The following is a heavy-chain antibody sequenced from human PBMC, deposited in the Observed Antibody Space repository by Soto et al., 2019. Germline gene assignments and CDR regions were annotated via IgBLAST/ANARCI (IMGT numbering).Heavy chain of an antibody. CDR1: GAALNSGNYY. CDR2: IYVTGAV. D-gene: IGHD2-21*01. CDR3: ARLRIATNNYKWFDP. Sequence: SETLSLSCIVSGAALNSGNYYWSWIRQVPGKGLEWIGHIYVTGAVDYNPSLRDRITISQDTSERQFSLNLRLVTAADTAVYYCARLRIATNNYKWFDPWGQGTLVTVSS. V-gene: IGHV4-31*03. J-gene: IGHJ5*02.